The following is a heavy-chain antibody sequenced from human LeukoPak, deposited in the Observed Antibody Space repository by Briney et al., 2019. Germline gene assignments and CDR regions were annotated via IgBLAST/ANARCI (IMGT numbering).Heavy chain of an antibody. D-gene: IGHD3-22*01. J-gene: IGHJ4*02. V-gene: IGHV3-23*01. Sequence: GGSLRLSCAASGFTVSSNYMGWVRQAPGKGLEWVSAISGSGGSTYYADSVKGRFTISRDNSKNTLYLQMNSLRAEDTAVYYCAKGGYYDSSGYYLDYWGQGTLVTVSS. CDR3: AKGGYYDSSGYYLDY. CDR1: GFTVSSNY. CDR2: ISGSGGST.